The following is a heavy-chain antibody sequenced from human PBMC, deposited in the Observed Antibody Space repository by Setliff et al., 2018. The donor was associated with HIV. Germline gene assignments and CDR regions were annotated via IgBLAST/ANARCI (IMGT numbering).Heavy chain of an antibody. V-gene: IGHV1-8*01. CDR2: LSPKSCTT. J-gene: IGHJ6*03. Sequence: ASVKVSCKSSGYSFTSHDINWVRQASRQGLEWMGWLSPKSCTTGYAQKFQDRVTMTRNMSTGTVYMELSGLKPEDTAVYYCARGDGESQLLWGGYHYYHYLDVWGRGTTVTVSS. D-gene: IGHD3-10*01. CDR1: GYSFTSHD. CDR3: ARGDGESQLLWGGYHYYHYLDV.